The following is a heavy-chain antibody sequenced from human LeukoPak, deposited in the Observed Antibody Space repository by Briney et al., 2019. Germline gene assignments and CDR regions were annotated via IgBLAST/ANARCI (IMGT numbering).Heavy chain of an antibody. V-gene: IGHV3-48*02. CDR1: GFTFSSYS. Sequence: GGSLRLSCAASGFTFSSYSMNWVRQAPGKGLEWVSYVSSSSTTIYYADSVKSRFTISRDNAKNSLYLQMNSLRDEDTAAYYCVYRASSLSGMAVWGKGTTVTVSS. CDR2: VSSSSTTI. CDR3: VYRASSLSGMAV. J-gene: IGHJ6*03. D-gene: IGHD3-16*02.